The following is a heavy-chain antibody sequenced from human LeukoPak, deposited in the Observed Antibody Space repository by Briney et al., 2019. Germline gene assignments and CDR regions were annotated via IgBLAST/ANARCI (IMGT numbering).Heavy chain of an antibody. CDR1: GFTFSSYG. CDR3: AKDRGSSGWYPLWYFDL. J-gene: IGHJ2*01. D-gene: IGHD6-19*01. CDR2: IRYDGSNK. Sequence: PGGSLRLSCAASGFTFSSYGMHWVRQAPGKGLEGVAFIRYDGSNKYYADSGKGRFTISRDNYKNTLYLKMNSLRAEDTAVYYCAKDRGSSGWYPLWYFDLWGRGTLVTVSS. V-gene: IGHV3-30*02.